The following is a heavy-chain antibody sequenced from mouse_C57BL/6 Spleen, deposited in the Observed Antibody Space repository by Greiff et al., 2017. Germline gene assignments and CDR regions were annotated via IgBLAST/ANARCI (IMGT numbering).Heavy chain of an antibody. V-gene: IGHV1-53*01. D-gene: IGHD2-4*01. CDR1: GYTFTSYW. J-gene: IGHJ4*01. CDR3: ARSPSYYDYHYYAMDY. Sequence: QVQLQQPGTELVKPGASVKLSCKASGYTFTSYWMHWVKQRPGQGLEWIGNINPSNGGTNYNEKFKSKATLTVDKSSSTAYMQLSSLTSEDSAVYYCARSPSYYDYHYYAMDYWGQGTSVTVSS. CDR2: INPSNGGT.